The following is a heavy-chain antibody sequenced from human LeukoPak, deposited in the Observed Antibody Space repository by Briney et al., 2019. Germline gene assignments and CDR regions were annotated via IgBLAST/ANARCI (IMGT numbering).Heavy chain of an antibody. CDR3: AELGITMIGGV. Sequence: GGSLRLSCAASGFTLSRYAMSWVRQGPGKGLEWVSAISVSGNTYHAGSVKGRFTISRDNAKNSLYLQMNSLRAEDTAVYYCAELGITMIGGVWGKGTTVTISS. CDR1: GFTLSRYA. J-gene: IGHJ6*04. D-gene: IGHD3-10*02. V-gene: IGHV3-23*01. CDR2: ISVSGNT.